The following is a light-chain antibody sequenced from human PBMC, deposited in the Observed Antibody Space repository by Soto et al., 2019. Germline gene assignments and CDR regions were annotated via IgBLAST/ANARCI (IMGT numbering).Light chain of an antibody. V-gene: IGKV1-33*01. CDR2: DAS. J-gene: IGKJ1*01. CDR1: QDISNY. CDR3: QQYDNLWT. Sequence: DSQMTQSPWSVSASVGDRVTITCQASQDISNYLNWYQQKPGKAPKLLIYDASNLETGVPSRFSGSGSGTDFTFTISSLQPEDIATYYCQQYDNLWTFGQGTKVDTK.